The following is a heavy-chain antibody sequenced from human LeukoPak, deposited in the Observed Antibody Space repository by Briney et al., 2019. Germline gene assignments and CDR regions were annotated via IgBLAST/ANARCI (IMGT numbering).Heavy chain of an antibody. CDR2: ISGSGGST. CDR1: GFTFSSYG. V-gene: IGHV3-23*01. J-gene: IGHJ1*01. Sequence: GGSLRLSCAASGFTFSSYGMSWVRQAPGKWLEWVSAISGSGGSTYYADSVKGRFTISRDNSKNTLYLQMNSLRAEDTAVYYCTKEIYGDSTGGRFQHWGQGTLVTVSS. D-gene: IGHD4-17*01. CDR3: TKEIYGDSTGGRFQH.